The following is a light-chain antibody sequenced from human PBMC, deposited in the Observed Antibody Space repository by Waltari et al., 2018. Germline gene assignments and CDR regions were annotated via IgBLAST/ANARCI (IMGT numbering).Light chain of an antibody. J-gene: IGKJ2*01. CDR2: GTS. CDR1: QNIAGT. V-gene: IGKV3-15*01. Sequence: ESVMTQSPATLALSPGETATLSGRASQNIAGTLAWFQQKPGQAPRFLIYGTSTRATDIPARFSGSGSGTEYTLTISSLQSEDFGVYYCQQYNDWPYTFGQGTKLEIK. CDR3: QQYNDWPYT.